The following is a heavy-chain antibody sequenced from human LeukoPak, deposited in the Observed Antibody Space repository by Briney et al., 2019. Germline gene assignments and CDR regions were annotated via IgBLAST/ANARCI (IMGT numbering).Heavy chain of an antibody. CDR1: GFTFRNSA. Sequence: GGSLRLSCAASGFTFRNSAMTWVRQAPGKGLEWVSTISGFGESTFYADSVKGRFTISRDNSKNTLYLQMNSLRAEDTAVYYCARAPTVLVGYCSSSSCQADYWGQGTLVTVSS. CDR3: ARAPTVLVGYCSSSSCQADY. D-gene: IGHD2-2*01. J-gene: IGHJ4*02. CDR2: ISGFGEST. V-gene: IGHV3-23*01.